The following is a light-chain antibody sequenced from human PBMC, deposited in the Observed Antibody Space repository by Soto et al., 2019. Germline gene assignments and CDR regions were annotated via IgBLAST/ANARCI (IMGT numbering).Light chain of an antibody. Sequence: EVVLTQSPATLSLSPGERATLSCRASENVRTFVDWYQQKPGQAPRLLIYGASNRAPGIPARFSGSGSGTVFTLTISDLEPEDFPVYYFKQHSHWPPWTFGQGTRVEIQ. J-gene: IGKJ1*01. CDR2: GAS. CDR1: ENVRTF. V-gene: IGKV3-11*01. CDR3: KQHSHWPPWT.